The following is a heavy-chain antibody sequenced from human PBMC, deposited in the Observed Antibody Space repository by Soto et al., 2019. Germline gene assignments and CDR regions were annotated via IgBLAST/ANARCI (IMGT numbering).Heavy chain of an antibody. D-gene: IGHD5-18*01. V-gene: IGHV4-61*01. CDR1: GGSVSSGSYY. Sequence: QVQLQESGPGLVKPSETLSLTCTVSGGSVSSGSYYWSWIRQPPGKGLEWIGYIYYSGSTNYNPSLKSRVTISVDTSKNQFSLKLSSVTAADTAVYYCARVLEVDTAMAPFIDYWGQGTLVTVPS. CDR3: ARVLEVDTAMAPFIDY. J-gene: IGHJ4*02. CDR2: IYYSGST.